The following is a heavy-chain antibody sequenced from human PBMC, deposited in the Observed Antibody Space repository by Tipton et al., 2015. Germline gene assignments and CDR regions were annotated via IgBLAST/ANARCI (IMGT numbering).Heavy chain of an antibody. CDR1: GGSISSGAYY. CDR2: IYYSGST. D-gene: IGHD3-22*01. CDR3: ARVRYDSSGYQNWYFDL. J-gene: IGHJ2*01. V-gene: IGHV4-31*03. Sequence: TLSLTCNVSGGSISSGAYYWTWIRQHPGKGLEWIGKIYYSGSTYYNPSLKGRVTISADTSKNQFSLQLSSVTAADTAVYYCARVRYDSSGYQNWYFDLWGRGTLVTVSS.